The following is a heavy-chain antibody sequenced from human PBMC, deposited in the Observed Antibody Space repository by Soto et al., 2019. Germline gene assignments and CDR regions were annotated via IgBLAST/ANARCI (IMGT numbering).Heavy chain of an antibody. CDR2: IKSKTDGGTT. D-gene: IGHD1-26*01. CDR1: GFTFSNAW. Sequence: AGGSLRLSCAASGFTFSNAWMSWVRQAPGKGLEWVGRIKSKTDGGTTDYAAPVKGRFTISRDDSKNTLYLQMNSLKTEDTAVYYCPTDPWELPNLDYWGQGTLVTVSS. V-gene: IGHV3-15*01. J-gene: IGHJ4*02. CDR3: PTDPWELPNLDY.